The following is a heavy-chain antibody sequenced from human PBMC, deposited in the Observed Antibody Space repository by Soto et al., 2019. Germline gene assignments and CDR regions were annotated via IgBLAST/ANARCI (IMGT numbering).Heavy chain of an antibody. J-gene: IGHJ4*02. CDR2: VSGSGTSI. V-gene: IGHV3-21*01. CDR3: ASQEVEPPPYHFDQ. CDR1: GLTFSGYT. D-gene: IGHD1-1*01. Sequence: GGSLRLSCAFSGLTFSGYTMSWVRQAPGKGLEWVSSVSGSGTSIYYADSVKGRFTISRGNSKNSVYLQMDSLTAEDTAVYYCASQEVEPPPYHFDQWGQGTLVTVSS.